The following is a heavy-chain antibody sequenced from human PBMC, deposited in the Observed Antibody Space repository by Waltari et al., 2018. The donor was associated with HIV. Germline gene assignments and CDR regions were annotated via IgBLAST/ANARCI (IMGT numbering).Heavy chain of an antibody. CDR2: TYYVGPT. CDR1: GYSPPNRYY. J-gene: IGHJ4*02. V-gene: IGHV4-38-2*01. Sequence: QVQLQESGPGPVQSYATLSLPRRPPGYSPPNRYYWGWIRQPPGKGLEWIGSTYYVGPTYYNPSLKSRVTISVDTSKNQFSLKVTSVTAADTAVYYCARKIPEGHAFDSWGQGTLVTVSS. D-gene: IGHD2-2*01. CDR3: ARKIPEGHAFDS.